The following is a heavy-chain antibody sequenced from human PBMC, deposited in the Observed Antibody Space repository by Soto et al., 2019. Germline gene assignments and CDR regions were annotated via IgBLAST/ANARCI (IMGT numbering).Heavy chain of an antibody. Sequence: SETLSFTCSVSGGTISGYYWTWIRQPAGKGLEWIGRIYSSGNTKYNPSLQSRVTMSLDTSNNQFSLRLTSVTAADTAVYYCARGQRFSDWFDPWGQGTLVTVSS. CDR2: IYSSGNT. CDR1: GGTISGYY. CDR3: ARGQRFSDWFDP. V-gene: IGHV4-4*07. J-gene: IGHJ5*02. D-gene: IGHD3-3*01.